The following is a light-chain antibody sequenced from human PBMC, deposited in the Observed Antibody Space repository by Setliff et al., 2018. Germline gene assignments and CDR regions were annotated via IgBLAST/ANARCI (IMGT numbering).Light chain of an antibody. Sequence: NFMLTQPHSVSESPGKTVTISCTRSSGSIASNYVQWYQQRPGSSPTSVIYEDDQRPSGVPDRFSGSIDSSSNSASLTISGLKTEDEADYCCQSYDNSNPYVFGTGTKSPS. CDR3: QSYDNSNPYV. CDR1: SGSIASNY. CDR2: EDD. V-gene: IGLV6-57*01. J-gene: IGLJ1*01.